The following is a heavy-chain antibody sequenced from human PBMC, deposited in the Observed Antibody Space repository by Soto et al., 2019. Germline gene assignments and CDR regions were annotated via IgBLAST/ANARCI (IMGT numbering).Heavy chain of an antibody. V-gene: IGHV3-11*06. D-gene: IGHD1-26*01. CDR2: ISSSSSYT. Sequence: NPGGSLRLSCAASGFTFSDYYMSWIRQAPGKGLEWVSYISSSSSYTNYADSVKGRFTISRDNAKNSLYLQMNSLRAEDTAVYYCARAGLENLRIDSGSYQFDYWGQGTLVTVSS. CDR3: ARAGLENLRIDSGSYQFDY. J-gene: IGHJ4*02. CDR1: GFTFSDYY.